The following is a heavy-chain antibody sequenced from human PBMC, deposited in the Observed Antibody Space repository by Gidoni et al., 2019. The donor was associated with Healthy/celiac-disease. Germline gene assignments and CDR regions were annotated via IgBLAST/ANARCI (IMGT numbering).Heavy chain of an antibody. CDR3: ARASVTGITSFGCFEI. J-gene: IGHJ3*02. V-gene: IGHV1-69*01. D-gene: IGHD3-3*01. CDR1: GGTFSSYA. CDR2: IIPIFGTA. Sequence: QVQLVQSGAEVKKPGSSVKVSCQTSGGTFSSYAISWVRQAPGQGLEWMGVIIPIFGTANDAQKFQGRVTITADESTSTAYMELSRLRSEDTAVYYCARASVTGITSFGCFEIWGQGTMVTVSS.